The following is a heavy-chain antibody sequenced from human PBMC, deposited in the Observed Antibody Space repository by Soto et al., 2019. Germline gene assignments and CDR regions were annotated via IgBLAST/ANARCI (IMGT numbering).Heavy chain of an antibody. CDR2: INHSGST. CDR1: GGSFSGYY. J-gene: IGHJ4*02. D-gene: IGHD4-4*01. CDR3: ARLSNYYFDY. V-gene: IGHV4-34*01. Sequence: SETLSLTCAVYGGSFSGYYWSWIRQPPGKGLEWIGEINHSGSTNYNPSLKSRVTISVDTSKNQFPLKLSSVTAADTAVYYCARLSNYYFDYWGQGTLVTVSS.